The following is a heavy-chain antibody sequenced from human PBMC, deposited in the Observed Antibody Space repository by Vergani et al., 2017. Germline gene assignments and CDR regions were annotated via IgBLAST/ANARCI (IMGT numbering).Heavy chain of an antibody. CDR3: AKDLGYSSGWYGYFQH. J-gene: IGHJ1*01. D-gene: IGHD6-19*01. V-gene: IGHV3-23*01. Sequence: EVQLLESGGGLVQPGGSLRLSCAASGFTFSSYAMSWVRQAPGKGLEWVSAISGSGGSTYYAESVKGRFTISRDNSKNTLYLQMNSLRAEDAAVYYCAKDLGYSSGWYGYFQHWGQGRLVTVSS. CDR2: ISGSGGST. CDR1: GFTFSSYA.